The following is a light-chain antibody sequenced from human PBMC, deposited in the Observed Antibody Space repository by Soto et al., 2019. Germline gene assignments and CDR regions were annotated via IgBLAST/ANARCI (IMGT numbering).Light chain of an antibody. Sequence: EIVMTQSPATLSVSPGERATLSCRASQSVGSNLAWYQQKPGQAPRLLIYGASTRTTAIPARFSGSGSGTEVTLNISSLQSEDFAVYYCQHYNNWPPYAFGQGTKLAIK. V-gene: IGKV3-15*01. CDR1: QSVGSN. CDR3: QHYNNWPPYA. CDR2: GAS. J-gene: IGKJ2*01.